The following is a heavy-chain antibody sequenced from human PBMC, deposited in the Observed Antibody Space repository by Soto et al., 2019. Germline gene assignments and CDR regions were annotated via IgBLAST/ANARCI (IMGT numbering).Heavy chain of an antibody. J-gene: IGHJ5*02. D-gene: IGHD3-10*01. Sequence: ASETPSLPCTVSGGSLSSSSYHLGWIRQPPRKWLEWIGEINHSGSTNYNPSLKSRVTISVDTSKNQFSLKLSSVTAADTAVYYCARAPYYYGSGSPPWWFDPWGQGTLVTVSS. CDR2: INHSGST. V-gene: IGHV4-39*07. CDR3: ARAPYYYGSGSPPWWFDP. CDR1: GGSLSSSSYH.